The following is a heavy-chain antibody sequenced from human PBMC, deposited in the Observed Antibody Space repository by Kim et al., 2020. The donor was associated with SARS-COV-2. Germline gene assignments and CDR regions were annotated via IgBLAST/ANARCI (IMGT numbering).Heavy chain of an antibody. CDR1: GGSFSGYY. CDR3: ARSPTVVSTGDDY. D-gene: IGHD4-17*01. V-gene: IGHV4-34*01. Sequence: SETLSLTCAVYGGSFSGYYWSWIRQPPGKGLEWIGEINHSGSTNYNPSLKSRVTISVDTSKNQFSLKLSSVTAADTAVYYCARSPTVVSTGDDYWGQGTLVTVSS. J-gene: IGHJ4*02. CDR2: INHSGST.